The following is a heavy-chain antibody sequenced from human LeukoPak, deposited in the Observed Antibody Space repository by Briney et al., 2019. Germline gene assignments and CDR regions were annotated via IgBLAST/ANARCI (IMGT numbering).Heavy chain of an antibody. V-gene: IGHV3-7*03. Sequence: GGSLRLSCAASGFTFSSYWMTWVRQAPGKGLEWVANIKQDGNEKYYVDSVKGRFTISRDNAKNSLYLQMNSLRAEDTALYYCAKELCGGDCYATNYYYYGMDVWGQGTTVTVSS. CDR3: AKELCGGDCYATNYYYYGMDV. CDR1: GFTFSSYW. CDR2: IKQDGNEK. J-gene: IGHJ6*02. D-gene: IGHD2-21*02.